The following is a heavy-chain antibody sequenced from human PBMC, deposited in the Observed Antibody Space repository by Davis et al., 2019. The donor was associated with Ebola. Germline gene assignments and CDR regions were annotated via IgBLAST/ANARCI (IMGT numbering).Heavy chain of an antibody. D-gene: IGHD3-16*01. CDR2: ISGGGITK. Sequence: GESLKISCAASGFTFSDYYMSWIRQAPGKGLKWVSHISGGGITKYHADSVKGRFTISRDNAKKSLYLQMNSLRDEDTAVYYCARFLELWPNDYWGQGTLVTVSS. CDR3: ARFLELWPNDY. V-gene: IGHV3-11*04. J-gene: IGHJ4*02. CDR1: GFTFSDYY.